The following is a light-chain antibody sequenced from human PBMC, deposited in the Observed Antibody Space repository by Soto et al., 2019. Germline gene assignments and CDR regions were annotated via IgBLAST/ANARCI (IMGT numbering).Light chain of an antibody. CDR1: QNANSN. CDR3: QQYNDWPLT. CDR2: GAS. J-gene: IGKJ4*02. Sequence: EIVMSQSPATLSVSPGERATLSCRANQNANSNLAWYQQKPGQAPRLLIYGASTRATGIPARFSGSGSGTEFTLTISSLQSEDFAVYDCQQYNDWPLTFGGGTKVEI. V-gene: IGKV3-15*01.